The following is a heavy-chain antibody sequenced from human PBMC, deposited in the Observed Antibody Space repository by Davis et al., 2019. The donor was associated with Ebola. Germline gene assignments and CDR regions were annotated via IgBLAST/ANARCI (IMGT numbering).Heavy chain of an antibody. CDR1: GFIFSSYD. V-gene: IGHV3-30*02. CDR2: LWYDGSSK. J-gene: IGHJ6*02. D-gene: IGHD1-26*01. Sequence: GESLKISCAASGFIFSSYDMHWVRQAPGKGLQWVAVLWYDGSSKYYADSVKGRFTISRDNSENTLYLQMNSLRAEDTAVYYCAKEVVGARIAVFYYYGMDVWGQGTTVTVSS. CDR3: AKEVVGARIAVFYYYGMDV.